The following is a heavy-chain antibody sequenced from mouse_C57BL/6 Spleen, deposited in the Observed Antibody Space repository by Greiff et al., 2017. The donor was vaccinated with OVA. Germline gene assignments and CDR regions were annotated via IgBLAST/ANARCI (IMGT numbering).Heavy chain of an antibody. CDR2: IYPRSGNT. D-gene: IGHD1-1*01. Sequence: VMLVESGAELARPGASVKLSCKASGYTFTSYGISWVKQRTGQGLEWIGEIYPRSGNTYYNEKFKGKATLTADKSSSTAYMERRSLTSEDSAVYFCARSTTVVDAMDYWGQGTSVTVSS. CDR3: ARSTTVVDAMDY. V-gene: IGHV1-81*01. CDR1: GYTFTSYG. J-gene: IGHJ4*01.